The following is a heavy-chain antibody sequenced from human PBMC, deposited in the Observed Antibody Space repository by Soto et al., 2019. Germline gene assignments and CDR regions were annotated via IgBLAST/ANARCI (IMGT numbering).Heavy chain of an antibody. CDR1: GGSVSSGSYY. CDR2: IYYSGST. CDR3: ARFYLYYDFLTVYNTSLAY. V-gene: IGHV4-61*01. D-gene: IGHD3-9*01. J-gene: IGHJ4*02. Sequence: QVQLQESGPGLVKPSETLSLTCTVSGGSVSSGSYYWSWIRQPPGKGLEWIGYIYYSGSTNYNPSLKRRVTISVDPPKNRFSLKRRSVTAANTAVYYCARFYLYYDFLTVYNTSLAYGGREPLVTVSS.